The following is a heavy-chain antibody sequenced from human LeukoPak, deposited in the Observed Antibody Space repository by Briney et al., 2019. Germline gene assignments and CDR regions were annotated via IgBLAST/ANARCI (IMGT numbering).Heavy chain of an antibody. D-gene: IGHD3-9*01. CDR3: ARASGYDILTGLAWFDP. CDR2: IYTSGST. V-gene: IGHV4-61*02. Sequence: PSETLSLTCTVSGGSISSGSYFWSWIRQPAGKGLEWIGRIYTSGSTNYNPSLKSRVTISVDTSKNQFSLNLSSVTAADTAVYYCARASGYDILTGLAWFDPWGQGTLVTVSS. J-gene: IGHJ5*02. CDR1: GGSISSGSYF.